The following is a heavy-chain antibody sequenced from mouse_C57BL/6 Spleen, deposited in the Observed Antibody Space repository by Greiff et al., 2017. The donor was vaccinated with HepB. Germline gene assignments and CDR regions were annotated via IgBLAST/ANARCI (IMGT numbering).Heavy chain of an antibody. J-gene: IGHJ2*01. Sequence: QVQLQQSGPELVKPGASVKISCKASGYAFSSSWMNWVKQRPGKGLEWIGRIYPGDGDTNYNGKFKGKATLTADKSSSTAYMQLSSLTSEDSAVYFCARWGTTVRGHYWGQGTTLTVSS. CDR1: GYAFSSSW. V-gene: IGHV1-82*01. CDR3: ARWGTTVRGHY. D-gene: IGHD1-1*01. CDR2: IYPGDGDT.